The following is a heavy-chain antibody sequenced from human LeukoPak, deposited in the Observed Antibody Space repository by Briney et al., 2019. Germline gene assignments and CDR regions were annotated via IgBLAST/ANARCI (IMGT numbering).Heavy chain of an antibody. CDR2: MNPNSGNT. D-gene: IGHD3-3*01. Sequence: GASVKVSCKASGYTFTSYDINWVRQATGQGREWMGWMNPNSGNTRYAQKFQGRGTMTRNTSISTGYMELSSLRAESTAVYFCARATTYYDFWSGYYTRYYYGMDAWGQGTTVTVSS. J-gene: IGHJ6*02. V-gene: IGHV1-8*01. CDR1: GYTFTSYD. CDR3: ARATTYYDFWSGYYTRYYYGMDA.